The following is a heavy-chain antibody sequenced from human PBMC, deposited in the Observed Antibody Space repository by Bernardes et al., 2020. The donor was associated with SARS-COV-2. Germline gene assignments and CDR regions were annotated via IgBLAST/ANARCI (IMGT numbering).Heavy chain of an antibody. Sequence: GGSLRLSCGASGFTFSSYWMHWVRQAPGKGLVWVSRINSDGSSTSYADSVKGRFTISRDNAKNTLYLQMNSLRAEDTAVYYCARDGAPYQLPHYYYYYGMDVWGQGTTVTVSS. J-gene: IGHJ6*02. CDR2: INSDGSST. V-gene: IGHV3-74*01. CDR1: GFTFSSYW. D-gene: IGHD2-2*01. CDR3: ARDGAPYQLPHYYYYYGMDV.